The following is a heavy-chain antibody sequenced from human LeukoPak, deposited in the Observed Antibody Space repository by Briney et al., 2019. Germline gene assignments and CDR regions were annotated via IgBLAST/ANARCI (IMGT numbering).Heavy chain of an antibody. Sequence: GGSLRLSCAASGFTFSSYAMSWVRQAPGKGLEWVSAISGSGGSTYYADSVKGRFTISRGNSKNTQYLQMNSLRAEDTAVYYWAKGYYDYVGGSYNFTYWGKGTLVTVSS. V-gene: IGHV3-23*01. CDR3: AKGYYDYVGGSYNFTY. D-gene: IGHD3-16*01. CDR2: ISGSGGST. CDR1: GFTFSSYA. J-gene: IGHJ4*02.